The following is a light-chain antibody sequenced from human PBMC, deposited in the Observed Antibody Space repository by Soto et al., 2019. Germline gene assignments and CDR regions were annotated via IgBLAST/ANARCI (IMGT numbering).Light chain of an antibody. V-gene: IGKV1-27*01. CDR1: QGISTY. CDR2: AAS. J-gene: IGKJ4*01. CDR3: QKYNSAPLT. Sequence: DIQMTQSPSSLSASVGGRVTITCRASQGISTYLAWYQQKPGKVPKLLIYAASTLQSGLPSRFSGSGSGTDFTLTISSLQPEDVATSYCQKYNSAPLTFGGGTKVEIK.